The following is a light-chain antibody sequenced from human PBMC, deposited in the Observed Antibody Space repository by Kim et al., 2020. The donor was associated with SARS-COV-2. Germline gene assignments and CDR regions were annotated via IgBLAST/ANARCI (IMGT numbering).Light chain of an antibody. J-gene: IGKJ1*01. V-gene: IGKV1-5*03. CDR1: QKIISR. CDR3: QQYKTYPGT. CDR2: KVS. Sequence: VEERVSITCRARQKIISRMEWYQKRPGRAPKHLCSKVSTVESGGSSRFSGSGSVTEFTLTISTLHRDDFATYYSQQYKTYPGTFGQGTKVDIK.